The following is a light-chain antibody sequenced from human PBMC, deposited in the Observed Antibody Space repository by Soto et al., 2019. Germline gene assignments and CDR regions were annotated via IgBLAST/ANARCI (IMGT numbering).Light chain of an antibody. CDR3: QQRYSPPPIT. CDR2: SAS. Sequence: DIQMTQSPSSLSASVGDRVTITCRASKTISNYLNWYQEKPGKAPQLLIYSASTLQRGVPSRFSGSGSGTDFTLTIGSLQPEDSATYYCQQRYSPPPITFGQGTRLEIK. CDR1: KTISNY. V-gene: IGKV1-39*01. J-gene: IGKJ5*01.